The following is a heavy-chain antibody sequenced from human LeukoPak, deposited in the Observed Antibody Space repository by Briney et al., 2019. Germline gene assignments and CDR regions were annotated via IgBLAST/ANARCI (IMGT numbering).Heavy chain of an antibody. CDR2: ISYDGSNK. Sequence: PGGSLRLSCAASGFTFSSYGMHWVRQAPGKGLEWVAVISYDGSNKYYADSVKGRFTISRDNAKNSLYLQMNSLRAEDTALYYCAKDIGGGIAAAEGYYYYGMDVWGQGTTVTVSS. J-gene: IGHJ6*02. CDR1: GFTFSSYG. CDR3: AKDIGGGIAAAEGYYYYGMDV. D-gene: IGHD6-13*01. V-gene: IGHV3-30*18.